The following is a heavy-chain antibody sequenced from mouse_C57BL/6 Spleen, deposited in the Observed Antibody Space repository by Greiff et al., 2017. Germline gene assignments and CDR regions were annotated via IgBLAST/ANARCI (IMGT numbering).Heavy chain of an antibody. D-gene: IGHD2-1*01. J-gene: IGHJ1*03. V-gene: IGHV1-80*01. CDR3: ARGVYGNYRYFDV. CDR2: IYPGDGDT. Sequence: QVQLQQSGAELVKPGASVKISCKASGYAFSSYWMNWVKQRPGKGLEWIGQIYPGDGDTNYNGKFKGKATLTADKSSSTAYMQLSSLTSEDSAVYFCARGVYGNYRYFDVWGTGTTVTVSS. CDR1: GYAFSSYW.